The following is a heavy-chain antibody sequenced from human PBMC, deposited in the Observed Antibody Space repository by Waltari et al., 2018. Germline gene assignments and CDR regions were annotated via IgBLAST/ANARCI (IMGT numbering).Heavy chain of an antibody. CDR3: ATHNWADAFDI. V-gene: IGHV3-30*03. CDR2: ISYDGSNK. Sequence: QVQLVESGGGVVQPGRSLRLSCAASGFTFSSYGMHWVRQAPGKGLEWVAVISYDGSNKYYADSVKGRVTISRDNSKNTLYLQMNSLRAEDTAVYYCATHNWADAFDIWGQGTMVTVSS. D-gene: IGHD1-20*01. J-gene: IGHJ3*02. CDR1: GFTFSSYG.